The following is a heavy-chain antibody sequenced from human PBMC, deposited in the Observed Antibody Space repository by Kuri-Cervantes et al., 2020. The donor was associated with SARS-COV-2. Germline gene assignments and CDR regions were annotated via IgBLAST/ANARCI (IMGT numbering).Heavy chain of an antibody. J-gene: IGHJ4*02. V-gene: IGHV4-59*12. D-gene: IGHD1-26*01. CDR3: ARRGRWRELLLDY. CDR1: GGSISSYY. CDR2: IYYSGST. Sequence: SETLSLTCTVSGGSISSYYWSWIRQPPGKGLEWIGYIYYSGSTNYNPSLKSRVTISVDTSKNQFSLKLSSVTAADTAVYYCARRGRWRELLLDYWGQGTLVTVSS.